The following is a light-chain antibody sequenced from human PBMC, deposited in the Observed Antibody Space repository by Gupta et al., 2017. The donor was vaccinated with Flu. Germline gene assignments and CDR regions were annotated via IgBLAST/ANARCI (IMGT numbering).Light chain of an antibody. CDR1: QDIGSN. CDR3: QQYNNWPPWT. Sequence: ATLSVSPGERATLSCRASQDIGSNLAWYQQNPGQAPRLLIYGASTRDTGIPARFSGSGSGTEFTLTISSLQSEDFAVYYCQQYNNWPPWTFGQGTKVEIK. J-gene: IGKJ1*01. CDR2: GAS. V-gene: IGKV3-15*01.